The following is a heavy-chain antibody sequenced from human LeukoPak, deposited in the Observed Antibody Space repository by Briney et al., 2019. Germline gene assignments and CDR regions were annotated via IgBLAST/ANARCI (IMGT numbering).Heavy chain of an antibody. CDR1: AFTFRNYW. J-gene: IGHJ4*02. Sequence: PGGSLRLSCAASAFTFRNYWMSWVRQAPGKGLEWVANIKQDGSEKYYADSVKGRFTISRDNAKNSLYLQMNSLRAEDTAVYYCARVAGAITGTFFDYWGQGTPVTVSS. V-gene: IGHV3-7*01. CDR3: ARVAGAITGTFFDY. D-gene: IGHD1-20*01. CDR2: IKQDGSEK.